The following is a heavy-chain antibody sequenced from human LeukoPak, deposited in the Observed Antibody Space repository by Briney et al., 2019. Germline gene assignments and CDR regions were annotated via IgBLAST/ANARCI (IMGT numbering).Heavy chain of an antibody. V-gene: IGHV1-18*01. CDR1: GYTFTSYG. Sequence: ASVKVSCKASGYTFTSYGISWVRQAPGQGLEWMGWISAYNGNTNYAQKLQGRVTMTTDTSTSTAYMELRSLRSDDTAVYYCARDRGGQQLVREFDYWGQGTLVTVSS. D-gene: IGHD6-13*01. CDR2: ISAYNGNT. CDR3: ARDRGGQQLVREFDY. J-gene: IGHJ4*02.